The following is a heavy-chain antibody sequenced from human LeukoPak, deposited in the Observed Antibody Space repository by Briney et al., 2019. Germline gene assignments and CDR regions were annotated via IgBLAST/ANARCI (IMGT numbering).Heavy chain of an antibody. J-gene: IGHJ5*02. CDR3: ARDLLGLLWFGELYS. Sequence: SLKVSCKPSGGTSSSYAISWVRHAPGQGLEWMGRIIPILGIANYTQNFQGRVTITADKSTSTAYMGLSSLRSEDTSVYYCARDLLGLLWFGELYSWGQGTLVTVSS. V-gene: IGHV1-69*04. D-gene: IGHD3-10*01. CDR1: GGTSSSYA. CDR2: IIPILGIA.